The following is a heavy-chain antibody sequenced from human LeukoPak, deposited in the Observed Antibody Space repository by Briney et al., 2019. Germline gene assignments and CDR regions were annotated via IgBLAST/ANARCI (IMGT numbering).Heavy chain of an antibody. CDR1: GFTFSSYA. Sequence: GGSLRLSCAASGFTFSSYAMSWVRQAPGKGLEWVSAISGSGGSTYYADSVKGRFTISRDNSKNTLYLQMNSLRAEDTAVYYCAKDGLDYYDSSGYSDDYFDYWGQGTLVTVSS. D-gene: IGHD3-22*01. CDR2: ISGSGGST. V-gene: IGHV3-23*01. CDR3: AKDGLDYYDSSGYSDDYFDY. J-gene: IGHJ4*02.